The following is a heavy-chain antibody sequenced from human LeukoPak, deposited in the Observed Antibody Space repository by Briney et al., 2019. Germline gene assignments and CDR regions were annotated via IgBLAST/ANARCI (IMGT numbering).Heavy chain of an antibody. CDR1: GYNFTSYW. Sequence: GESLKISCKGSGYNFTSYWIAWVRQMPGKGLEWLGIIYPGDSDTTYNPSFQGQVSISDDKSISSAYLQWSSLKASDTAMYYCAGGSSGYYFDYWGQGTLVTVSS. CDR3: AGGSSGYYFDY. V-gene: IGHV5-51*01. CDR2: IYPGDSDT. J-gene: IGHJ4*02. D-gene: IGHD3-22*01.